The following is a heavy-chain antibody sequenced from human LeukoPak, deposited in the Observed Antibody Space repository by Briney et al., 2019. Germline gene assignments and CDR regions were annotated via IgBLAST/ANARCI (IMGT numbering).Heavy chain of an antibody. CDR1: GVSFSTYG. CDR3: ASELVGATDFDY. CDR2: VSNDGRNT. J-gene: IGHJ4*02. D-gene: IGHD1-26*01. V-gene: IGHV3-33*01. Sequence: GGSLRLSCAASGVSFSTYGMHWVRQTPGKGLEWVATVSNDGRNTYYADSVKGRFTISRDNSENTLCLQMNSLTAEDTAVYYWASELVGATDFDYWGQGTLVTVSS.